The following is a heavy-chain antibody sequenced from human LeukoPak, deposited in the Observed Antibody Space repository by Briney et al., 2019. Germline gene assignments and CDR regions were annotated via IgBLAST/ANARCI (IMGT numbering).Heavy chain of an antibody. V-gene: IGHV3-23*01. CDR1: GFTFTSYA. Sequence: GGSLRLSCAASGFTFTSYAMSWVRQAPGKGLEWVSGISGSGGSTYYADSVKVRFTISRDNSKNTLYLQMSSLRAGDTAVYYCAKTIGTAMVPEGFNYWGQGALVTVSS. D-gene: IGHD5-18*01. CDR2: ISGSGGST. CDR3: AKTIGTAMVPEGFNY. J-gene: IGHJ4*02.